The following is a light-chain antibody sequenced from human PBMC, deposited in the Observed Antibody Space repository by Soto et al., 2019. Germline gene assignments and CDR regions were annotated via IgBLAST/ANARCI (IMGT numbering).Light chain of an antibody. J-gene: IGLJ2*01. CDR1: RRDIGAYNF. CDR2: DVN. V-gene: IGLV2-14*03. Sequence: QSALTQPASVSVSPGQSITISCTGTRRDIGAYNFVSWYQQHPGKAPKLMLYDVNIRPSGVSNRFSGSKSGNTASLTISGLQAEDEADYYCTSWTTSTTMIFGGGTKVTVL. CDR3: TSWTTSTTMI.